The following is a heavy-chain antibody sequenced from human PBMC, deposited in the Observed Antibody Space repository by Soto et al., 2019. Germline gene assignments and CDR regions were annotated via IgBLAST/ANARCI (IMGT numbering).Heavy chain of an antibody. CDR3: ARIQGYCSGGSCSPFDY. Sequence: GGSLRLSCAASGFTFSSYSMNWVRQAPGKGLEWVSSISSGSSYIYYADSLKGRFTISRDNAENSLYLQMNSLRAEDTAVYYCARIQGYCSGGSCSPFDYWGQGTLVTVSS. J-gene: IGHJ4*02. CDR2: ISSGSSYI. V-gene: IGHV3-21*01. CDR1: GFTFSSYS. D-gene: IGHD2-15*01.